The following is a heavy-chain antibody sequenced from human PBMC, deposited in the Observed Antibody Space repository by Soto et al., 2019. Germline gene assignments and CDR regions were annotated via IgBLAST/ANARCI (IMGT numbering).Heavy chain of an antibody. Sequence: SMPRSLTWTISNGDISNYYWSRITQPQGKGLQYIGYIYHSDSTNYNPSLKSRVTISVDTSRDQFSLTLNSVTAADTAVYYCARGWWEREGYVMDVCGQGTTVT. V-gene: IGHV4-59*08. D-gene: IGHD1-26*01. CDR1: NGDISNYY. CDR3: ARGWWEREGYVMDV. CDR2: IYHSDST. J-gene: IGHJ6*02.